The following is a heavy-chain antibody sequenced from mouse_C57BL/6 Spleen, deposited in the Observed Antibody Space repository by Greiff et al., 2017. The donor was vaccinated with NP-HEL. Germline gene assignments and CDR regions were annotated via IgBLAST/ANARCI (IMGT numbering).Heavy chain of an antibody. CDR3: ARGGGLLRSTRAMDY. D-gene: IGHD1-1*01. Sequence: VQLQQPGAELVKPGASVKLSCKASGYTFTSYWMQWVKQRPGQGLEWIGEIDPSDSYTNYNQKFKGKATLTVDTSSSTAYMQLSSLTSEDSAVYYCARGGGLLRSTRAMDYWGQGTSVTVSS. CDR2: IDPSDSYT. V-gene: IGHV1-50*01. CDR1: GYTFTSYW. J-gene: IGHJ4*01.